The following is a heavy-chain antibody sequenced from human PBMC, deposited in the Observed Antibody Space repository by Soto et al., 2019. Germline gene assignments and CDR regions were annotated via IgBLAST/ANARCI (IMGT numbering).Heavy chain of an antibody. CDR1: GGSTRNYF. CDR3: ARYVNPYDTAVWFDP. J-gene: IGHJ5*02. CDR2: IYYSGTT. V-gene: IGHV4-59*01. Sequence: SETLSLTRTVSGGSTRNYFWSWIRQPPGKGLEWIGCIYYSGTTNYNSSLKSRVTISLDTSKNQFSLRLRSVTAADTAVYYCARYVNPYDTAVWFDPWGQGTLVTVSS. D-gene: IGHD3-9*01.